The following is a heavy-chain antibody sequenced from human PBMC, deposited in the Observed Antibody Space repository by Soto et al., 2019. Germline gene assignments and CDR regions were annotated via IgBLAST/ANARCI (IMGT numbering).Heavy chain of an antibody. CDR1: GYSISSGDYY. V-gene: IGHV4-30-4*01. Sequence: PSETLSLTCTVSGYSISSGDYYWSWICQPPGKGLEWIGCIYYSGNTYYNPSLKRRVTISVDTSKNEFSLKLSSVTAADTAVYYCARLNGYCISTNCHGYYGMDVWGQGTTVTVSS. CDR2: IYYSGNT. CDR3: ARLNGYCISTNCHGYYGMDV. D-gene: IGHD2-2*03. J-gene: IGHJ6*02.